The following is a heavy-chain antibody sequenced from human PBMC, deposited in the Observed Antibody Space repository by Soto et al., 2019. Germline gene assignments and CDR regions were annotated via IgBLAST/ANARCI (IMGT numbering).Heavy chain of an antibody. J-gene: IGHJ4*02. D-gene: IGHD3-9*01. Sequence: PGGSLRLSCAASGFTFSNYAMSWVRQAPGKGLQWVSAISGSGGNTFYADSVKGRFTISRDNSKNTLYLQMDSLRPEDTAVYYYAKDRTVRNFDWYYWGQGNLVTVSS. CDR2: ISGSGGNT. CDR1: GFTFSNYA. CDR3: AKDRTVRNFDWYY. V-gene: IGHV3-23*01.